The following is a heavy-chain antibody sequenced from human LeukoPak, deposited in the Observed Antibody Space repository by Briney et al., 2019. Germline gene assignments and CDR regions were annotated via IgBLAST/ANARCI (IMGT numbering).Heavy chain of an antibody. Sequence: GGSLRLSCAASGFTFDDYAMHWVRQAPGKGLEWVSGISWNSGSIGYADSVKGRFTISRDNAKNSLYLQMNSLRSEDTAVYYCARDQTHCTNGVCYPYYYYGMDVWGQGTTVTVSS. J-gene: IGHJ6*02. CDR1: GFTFDDYA. V-gene: IGHV3-9*01. CDR2: ISWNSGSI. D-gene: IGHD2-8*01. CDR3: ARDQTHCTNGVCYPYYYYGMDV.